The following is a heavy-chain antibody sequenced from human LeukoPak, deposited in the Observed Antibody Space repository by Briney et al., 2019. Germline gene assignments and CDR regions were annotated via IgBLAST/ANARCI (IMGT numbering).Heavy chain of an antibody. V-gene: IGHV3-48*02. CDR2: ISSSSSTI. J-gene: IGHJ4*02. D-gene: IGHD2-15*01. Sequence: GGSLRLSCAASGFIFSSYSMNWVRQAPGKGLEWVSYISSSSSTIYYADSVKGRFTISRDNAKNSLYLQMNSLRDEDTAVYYCARVYCSGGSCYDYWGQETLVTVSS. CDR1: GFIFSSYS. CDR3: ARVYCSGGSCYDY.